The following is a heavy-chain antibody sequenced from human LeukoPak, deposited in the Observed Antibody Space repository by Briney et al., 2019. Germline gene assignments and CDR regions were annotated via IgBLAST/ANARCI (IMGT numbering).Heavy chain of an antibody. CDR1: GFTFRSYG. V-gene: IGHV3-30*02. J-gene: IGHJ3*02. CDR3: ARDFHYDFWSGYSTGAFDI. Sequence: GGSLRLSCAASGFTFRSYGMHWVRQAPGKGLEWVAIIRYDGTNKYYADSVKGRFTISRDNAKNSLYLQMNSLRAEDTAVYYCARDFHYDFWSGYSTGAFDIWGQGTMVTVSS. D-gene: IGHD3-3*01. CDR2: IRYDGTNK.